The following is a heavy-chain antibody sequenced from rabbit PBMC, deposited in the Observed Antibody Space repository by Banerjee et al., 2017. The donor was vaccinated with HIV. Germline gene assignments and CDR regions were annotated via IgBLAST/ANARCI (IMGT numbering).Heavy chain of an antibody. V-gene: IGHV1S47*01. CDR2: IYPDYGST. CDR3: AITIFGYDDYGDYFPSYFNL. Sequence: QEQLVESGGGLVTLGGSLKVTCKASGIDFSSYGISWVRQAPGKGLEWIAYIYPDYGSTDYASWVNGRFTISLDNAQNTVFLQMTSLTAADTATYFCAITIFGYDDYGDYFPSYFNLWGPGTLVTVS. CDR1: GIDFSSYG. D-gene: IGHD2-1*01. J-gene: IGHJ4*01.